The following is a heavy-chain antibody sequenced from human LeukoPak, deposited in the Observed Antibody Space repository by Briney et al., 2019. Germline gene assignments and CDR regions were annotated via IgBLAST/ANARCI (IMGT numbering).Heavy chain of an antibody. D-gene: IGHD7-27*01. Sequence: GGSLRLSCAASGFTFSSYELIWVRQAPGKGLEWISYISSSGTTIYYADSVQGRFTISRDNAKNSLYLQMISLRADDTAVYYCARGYRPNWGSTVGDYWGQGTLVTVSS. J-gene: IGHJ4*02. CDR1: GFTFSSYE. CDR3: ARGYRPNWGSTVGDY. V-gene: IGHV3-48*03. CDR2: ISSSGTTI.